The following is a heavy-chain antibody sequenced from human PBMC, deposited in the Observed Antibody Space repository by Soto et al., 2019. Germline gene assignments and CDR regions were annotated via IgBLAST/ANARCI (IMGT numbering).Heavy chain of an antibody. CDR3: ACGDAWRILLAY. J-gene: IGHJ4*02. CDR2: IYFSGST. Sequence: QVQLQEAGPGLVKPSQTLSLTCTVSGASINSGGYYWNWIRQLPGKGLEWIGYIYFSGSTYYNPAIESRLYITLDTSQNQFSLNLSSVTAADTAVYYCACGDAWRILLAYWGQGILVTVSS. V-gene: IGHV4-31*03. CDR1: GASINSGGYY. D-gene: IGHD4-17*01.